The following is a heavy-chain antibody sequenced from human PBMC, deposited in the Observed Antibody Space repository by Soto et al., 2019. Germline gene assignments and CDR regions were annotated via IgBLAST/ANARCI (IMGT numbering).Heavy chain of an antibody. CDR1: GFTFSSYG. Sequence: QVQLVESGGGVVQPGRSLRLSCAASGFTFSSYGMHWVRQAPGKGLEWVAVISYDGSNKYYADSVKGRFTISRDNSKNTLYLQMNSLRAEDTAVYYCAKVKGDSSGYYIDYWGQGTLVTVSS. CDR2: ISYDGSNK. V-gene: IGHV3-30*18. CDR3: AKVKGDSSGYYIDY. D-gene: IGHD3-22*01. J-gene: IGHJ4*02.